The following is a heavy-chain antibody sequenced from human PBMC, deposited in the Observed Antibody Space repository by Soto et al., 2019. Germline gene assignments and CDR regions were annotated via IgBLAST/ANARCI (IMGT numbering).Heavy chain of an antibody. CDR2: IIPILGIA. D-gene: IGHD1-7*01. V-gene: IGHV1-69*04. Sequence: SVKVSCKASGGTFSSYTISWVRQAPGQGLEWMGRIIPILGIANYAQKFQGRVTITADKSTSTAYMELSSLRSEDTAVYYCARDRVLATLNWNYSTWFDPWGQGTLVTVSS. CDR1: GGTFSSYT. J-gene: IGHJ5*02. CDR3: ARDRVLATLNWNYSTWFDP.